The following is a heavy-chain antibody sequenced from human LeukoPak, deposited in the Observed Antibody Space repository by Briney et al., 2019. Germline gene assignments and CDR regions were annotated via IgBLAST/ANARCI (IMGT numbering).Heavy chain of an antibody. J-gene: IGHJ4*02. Sequence: GGSLRLSCAASGFTFSSYSMNWVRQAPGKGLEWVSSISSSSSYIYYADSVKSRFTISRDNAKNSLYLQMNSLRAEDTAVYYCAREACSGGSCYSGYWGQGTLVTVSS. CDR2: ISSSSSYI. V-gene: IGHV3-21*01. D-gene: IGHD2-15*01. CDR1: GFTFSSYS. CDR3: AREACSGGSCYSGY.